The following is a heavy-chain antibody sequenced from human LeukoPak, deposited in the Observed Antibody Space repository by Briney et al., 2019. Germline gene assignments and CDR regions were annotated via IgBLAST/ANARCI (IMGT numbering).Heavy chain of an antibody. D-gene: IGHD2-2*01. V-gene: IGHV3-74*01. CDR2: INTDGSST. Sequence: PGGSLRLSCAASGFTFSDYWMHWVRQAPGKGLVWVSRINTDGSSTRYAASVKGRFTISRDNAKNTLYLQMNSLRAEDTAVYYCARDLPTEREVPAALDGFDYWGQGTLVTVSS. CDR3: ARDLPTEREVPAALDGFDY. CDR1: GFTFSDYW. J-gene: IGHJ4*02.